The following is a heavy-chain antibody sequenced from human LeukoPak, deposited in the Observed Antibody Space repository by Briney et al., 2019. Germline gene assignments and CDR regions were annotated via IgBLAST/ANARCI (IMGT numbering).Heavy chain of an antibody. J-gene: IGHJ4*02. V-gene: IGHV5-51*01. CDR1: GYSFTSHW. D-gene: IGHD5-12*01. CDR3: ARGPKWLRPEDGVFDY. CDR2: IYPRDSNT. Sequence: GESLKISCKGSGYGSGYSFTSHWIAWVRQMPGKGLEWMGIIYPRDSNTIYSPSFQGQVTISVDTSINTAYLQWSSLKASDTAMYYCARGPKWLRPEDGVFDYWGQGTLVTVSS.